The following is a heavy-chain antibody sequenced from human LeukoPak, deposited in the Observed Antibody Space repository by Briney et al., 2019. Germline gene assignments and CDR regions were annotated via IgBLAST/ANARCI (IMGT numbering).Heavy chain of an antibody. V-gene: IGHV4-59*02. Sequence: SETLSLTCSVSGGSVSSYYWSWIRQPPGKGLEWIGYIYYSGSTNYNPSLKSRVTVSVDTSKNQFSLMLSSVTAAATAVYYCARAGSYGDSGRWFDPWGQGTLVTVSS. J-gene: IGHJ5*02. D-gene: IGHD3-10*01. CDR2: IYYSGST. CDR3: ARAGSYGDSGRWFDP. CDR1: GGSVSSYY.